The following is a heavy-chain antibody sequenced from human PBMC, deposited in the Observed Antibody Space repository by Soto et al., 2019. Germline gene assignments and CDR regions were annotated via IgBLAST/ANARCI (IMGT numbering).Heavy chain of an antibody. CDR2: ISAYNGNT. D-gene: IGHD3-22*01. J-gene: IGHJ4*02. V-gene: IGHV1-18*01. CDR1: GYTFTSYG. Sequence: ASVKVSCKASGYTFTSYGISWVRQAPGQGLEWKGWISAYNGNTNYAQKLQGRVTMTTDTSTSTAYMELRSLRSDDTAVYYCARGLVYYYDSSGHYHLAYWGQGTLDTGSS. CDR3: ARGLVYYYDSSGHYHLAY.